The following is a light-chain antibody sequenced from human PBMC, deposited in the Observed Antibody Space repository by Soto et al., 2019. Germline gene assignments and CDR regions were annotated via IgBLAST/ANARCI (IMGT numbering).Light chain of an antibody. J-gene: IGLJ1*01. Sequence: QSALTQPASVSGSPGQSITISCTGTSSDVGGYNYVSWYQQYPGKAPKLLIYEVSNRPSGVSNRFSGSKSGNTAFLTISGLQAEDEADYYCASYTRIATPLGTGTKVTVL. CDR2: EVS. CDR1: SSDVGGYNY. V-gene: IGLV2-14*01. CDR3: ASYTRIATP.